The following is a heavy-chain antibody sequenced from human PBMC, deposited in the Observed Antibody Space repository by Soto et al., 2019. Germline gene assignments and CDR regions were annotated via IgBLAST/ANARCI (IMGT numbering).Heavy chain of an antibody. D-gene: IGHD3-10*01. V-gene: IGHV1-24*01. CDR2: FDPEDGET. CDR3: ATSSPLGSGSYFYYFDY. Sequence: ASVKVSCKVSGYTLTELSMHWVRQAPGKGLEWMGGFDPEDGETIYAQKFQGRVTMTEDTSTDTAYMELSSLRSEDTAVYYCATSSPLGSGSYFYYFDYWGQGTLVTVSS. J-gene: IGHJ4*02. CDR1: GYTLTELS.